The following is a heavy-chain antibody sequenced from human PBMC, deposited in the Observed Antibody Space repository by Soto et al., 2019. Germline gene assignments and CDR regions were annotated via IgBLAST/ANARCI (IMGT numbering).Heavy chain of an antibody. CDR2: IIPISGTT. D-gene: IGHD2-15*01. CDR1: GGTFSTHA. CDR3: ARGYCSGGNCYSGMDV. J-gene: IGHJ6*02. Sequence: SVKVSCKASGGTFSTHAIIWVRQAPGHGLEWMGGIIPISGTTYYTQKFQGRVTITTDEPTSTAFMELSSLKSEDTAVFYCARGYCSGGNCYSGMDVWGQGTMVTVS. V-gene: IGHV1-69*05.